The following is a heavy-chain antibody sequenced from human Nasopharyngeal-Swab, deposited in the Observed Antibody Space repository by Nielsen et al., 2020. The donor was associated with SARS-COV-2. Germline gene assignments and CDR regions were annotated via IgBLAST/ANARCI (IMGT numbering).Heavy chain of an antibody. CDR3: ARGGQGAYYDFWSGTPYYYYGMDV. CDR2: ISYDGSNK. D-gene: IGHD3-3*01. J-gene: IGHJ6*02. CDR1: GFTFSGYA. V-gene: IGHV3-30*04. Sequence: GGSLRLSCAASGFTFSGYAMHWVRQAPGKGLEWVAVISYDGSNKYYADSVKGRFTISRDNSKNTLYLQMNSLRAEDTAVYYCARGGQGAYYDFWSGTPYYYYGMDVWGQGTTVTVSS.